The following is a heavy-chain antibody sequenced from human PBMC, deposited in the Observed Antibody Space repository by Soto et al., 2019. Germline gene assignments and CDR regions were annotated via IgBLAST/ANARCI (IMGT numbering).Heavy chain of an antibody. CDR1: GGSISSYY. Sequence: SETLSLTCTVSGGSISSYYWSWIRQPAGKGLEWIGRIYTSGSTNYNPSLKSRVTMSVDTSKNQFSLKLSSVTAADTAVYYCARVTTVPKTGRYGMDVWGQGITVTVSS. V-gene: IGHV4-4*07. CDR3: ARVTTVPKTGRYGMDV. D-gene: IGHD4-4*01. CDR2: IYTSGST. J-gene: IGHJ6*02.